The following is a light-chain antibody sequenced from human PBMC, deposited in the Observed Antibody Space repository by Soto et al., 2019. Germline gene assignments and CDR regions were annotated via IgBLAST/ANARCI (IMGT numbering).Light chain of an antibody. CDR3: CSYAGSYTLV. V-gene: IGLV2-11*01. Sequence: QSALTQPPSASGSPGQSVTISCTGTSSDIGGYNSVSWYQQHPGKAPRLMIYDVTRRPSGVPDRFSGSKSGNTASLTISGLQAEDEADYFCCSYAGSYTLVFGGGTKVTVL. J-gene: IGLJ2*01. CDR2: DVT. CDR1: SSDIGGYNS.